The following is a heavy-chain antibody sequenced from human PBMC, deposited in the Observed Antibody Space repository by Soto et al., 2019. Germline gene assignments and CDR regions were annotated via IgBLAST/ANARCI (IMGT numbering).Heavy chain of an antibody. J-gene: IGHJ4*02. CDR3: AHSLVATDFDY. CDR2: IYWDDDK. Sequence: QITLKESGPTLVKPTQTLTLTCTFSGFSLSTSGVGVGWIRQPPGKALEWLALIYWDDDKRYSPSLKSRLTITKDTSKNPVVLTMTNMDPVDTATYYCAHSLVATDFDYWGQGTLVTVSS. V-gene: IGHV2-5*02. CDR1: GFSLSTSGVG. D-gene: IGHD5-12*01.